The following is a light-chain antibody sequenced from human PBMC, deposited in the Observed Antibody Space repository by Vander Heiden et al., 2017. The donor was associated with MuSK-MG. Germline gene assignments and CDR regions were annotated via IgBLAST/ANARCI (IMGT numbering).Light chain of an antibody. CDR2: DVT. J-gene: IGLJ1*01. CDR3: SSDTTSSTRRV. CDR1: SSDGGGYNY. V-gene: IGLV2-14*03. Sequence: QSALTQPASVSGSPGQSVTISCSGTSSDGGGYNYVSWYQHHAGKAPKLIIFDVTNRPSGVSNRFSGSKSGTTASLTISGLQTEDEADYYCSSDTTSSTRRVFGTGTKVTVI.